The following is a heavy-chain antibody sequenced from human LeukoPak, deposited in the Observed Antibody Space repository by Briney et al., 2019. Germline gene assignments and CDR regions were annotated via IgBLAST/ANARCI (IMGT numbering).Heavy chain of an antibody. D-gene: IGHD3-3*01. CDR3: ARFPLRLALGAFDI. J-gene: IGHJ3*02. Sequence: SETLSLTCTVSGGSISSYYWSWIRQPPGKGLEWIGYIYHTGSTSYNPSLKSRVTISVDTSKNQFSLKLSSVTAADTAVYYCARFPLRLALGAFDIWGQGTMVTVSS. CDR2: IYHTGST. CDR1: GGSISSYY. V-gene: IGHV4-59*01.